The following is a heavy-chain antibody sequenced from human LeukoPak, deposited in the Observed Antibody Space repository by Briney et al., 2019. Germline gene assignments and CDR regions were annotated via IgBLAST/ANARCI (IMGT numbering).Heavy chain of an antibody. Sequence: GGSLRLSCAASGFTFSGYSMNWVRQAPGKGLEWVSSISSTSSYIYYADSLKGRFTIPRDNAKNSLYLQMNSLRAEDTAVYYCARVGSGGSYDIWGQGTLVTVSS. D-gene: IGHD2-15*01. CDR2: ISSTSSYI. CDR1: GFTFSGYS. V-gene: IGHV3-21*01. J-gene: IGHJ4*02. CDR3: ARVGSGGSYDI.